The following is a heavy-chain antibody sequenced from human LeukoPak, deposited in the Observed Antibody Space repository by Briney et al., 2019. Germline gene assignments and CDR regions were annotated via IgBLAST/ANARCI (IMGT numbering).Heavy chain of an antibody. CDR3: ARVSAGVIGMKDVFDI. V-gene: IGHV3-21*01. D-gene: IGHD3-16*02. CDR2: ISSSSSYI. J-gene: IGHJ3*02. Sequence: GGSLRLSCAGSGFTFSSYSMNWVRQAPGKGLEWVSSISSSSSYIYYADSVKGRFTISRHNAKNSLYLQMNSLRAEDTAVYYCARVSAGVIGMKDVFDIWGQGTMVTVSS. CDR1: GFTFSSYS.